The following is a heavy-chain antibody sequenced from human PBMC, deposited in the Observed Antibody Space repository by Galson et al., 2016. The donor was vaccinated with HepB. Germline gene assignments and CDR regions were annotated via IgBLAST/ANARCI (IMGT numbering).Heavy chain of an antibody. CDR2: ISTGSSYI. D-gene: IGHD3-10*01. CDR1: GFTFSNYG. Sequence: SLRLSCAGSGFTFSNYGMNWVRQAPGKGLEWVSYISTGSSYINYADSVRGRFTVSRDNARNSLFLLMSSLRAEDTAVYYCTRLNPAIRGVLAHDFWGQGARGTVSS. CDR3: TRLNPAIRGVLAHDF. J-gene: IGHJ4*02. V-gene: IGHV3-21*01.